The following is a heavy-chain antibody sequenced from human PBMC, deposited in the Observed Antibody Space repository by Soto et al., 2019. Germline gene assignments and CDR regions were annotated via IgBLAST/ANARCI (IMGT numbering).Heavy chain of an antibody. CDR3: ARIPQIAVAGTRFGYFDL. Sequence: QVQLEESGGGVVQPGRSLRLSCAASGFTFSSYGMHWVRQAPGKGLEWVAVIWYDGSNKYYAYSVKGRFTISRDNSKNTLYLQMNSLGAEDTAVYYCARIPQIAVAGTRFGYFDLWGRGTLVTVSS. CDR1: GFTFSSYG. CDR2: IWYDGSNK. J-gene: IGHJ2*01. D-gene: IGHD6-19*01. V-gene: IGHV3-33*01.